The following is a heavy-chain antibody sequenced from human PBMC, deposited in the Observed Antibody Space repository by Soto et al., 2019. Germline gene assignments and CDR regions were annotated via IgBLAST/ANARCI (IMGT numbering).Heavy chain of an antibody. V-gene: IGHV3-9*01. CDR1: GFTFDDYA. Sequence: EVQLVESGGGLVQPGRSLRLSCAASGFTFDDYAMHWVRQAPGKGLEWVSGISWNSGSIGYADSVKGRFTIYRDNAKNSLYLQMNSLRAEDTVLYYCAKDLYGYYVLWAFDIWGQGTMVTVSS. CDR2: ISWNSGSI. J-gene: IGHJ3*02. D-gene: IGHD4-17*01. CDR3: AKDLYGYYVLWAFDI.